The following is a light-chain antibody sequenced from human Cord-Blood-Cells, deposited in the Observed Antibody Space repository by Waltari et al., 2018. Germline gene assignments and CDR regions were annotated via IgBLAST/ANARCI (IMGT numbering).Light chain of an antibody. CDR3: QSYDISLSGGV. V-gene: IGLV1-40*01. CDR2: GNR. J-gene: IGLJ3*02. Sequence: QSVLTPPPSVSGAPGQRVTISCPGSSSKLGAGHALRWYQPLPGQAPKLLICGNRNRPSGVPDRFSGSKSGTSASLAITGLQAEDEADYYCQSYDISLSGGVFGGGTKLTVL. CDR1: SSKLGAGHA.